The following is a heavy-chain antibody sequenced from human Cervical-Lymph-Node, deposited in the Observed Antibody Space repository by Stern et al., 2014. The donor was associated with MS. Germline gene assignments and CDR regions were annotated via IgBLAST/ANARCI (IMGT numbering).Heavy chain of an antibody. CDR3: ARHDGWLPHY. D-gene: IGHD5-12*01. CDR1: GGSISRSTYY. Sequence: QVQLVESGPGLVKPSETLSLTCSVSGGSISRSTYYWGWIRQPPGKGLEWIGSIYYSGTTYYNPSLKSRVTIDTSTHQFHLRLTSVTAADTAVYYCARHDGWLPHYWSQGTLVTVSS. CDR2: IYYSGTT. V-gene: IGHV4-39*01. J-gene: IGHJ4*02.